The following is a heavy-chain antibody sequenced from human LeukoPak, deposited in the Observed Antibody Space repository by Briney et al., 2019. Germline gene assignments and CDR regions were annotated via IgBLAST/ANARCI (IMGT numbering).Heavy chain of an antibody. CDR2: INPSGGST. J-gene: IGHJ4*02. D-gene: IGHD6-6*01. CDR1: GYTLSNYY. V-gene: IGHV1-46*01. CDR3: AREGVYSSSSQAYYFDY. Sequence: ASVKVSCKASGYTLSNYYMHWVRQAPGQGLEWMGIINPSGGSTSYAQKFQGRVTMTRDMSTSTVYMELSSLRSEDTAVYYCAREGVYSSSSQAYYFDYWGQGTLVTVSS.